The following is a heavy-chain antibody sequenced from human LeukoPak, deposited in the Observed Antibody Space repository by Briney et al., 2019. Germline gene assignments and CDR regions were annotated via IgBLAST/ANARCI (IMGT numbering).Heavy chain of an antibody. J-gene: IGHJ4*02. CDR3: ARVPFRLEWLLLGY. CDR1: GYTFTGYY. D-gene: IGHD3-3*01. CDR2: INPNSGGT. V-gene: IGHV1-2*02. Sequence: ASVKVSCKGSGYTFTGYYMHWVRQAPGQGHEWMGWINPNSGGTNYAQKFQGRVTMTRDTYISTDYMEMRRLRSDDTAVYYCARVPFRLEWLLLGYWGQGTLVTVPS.